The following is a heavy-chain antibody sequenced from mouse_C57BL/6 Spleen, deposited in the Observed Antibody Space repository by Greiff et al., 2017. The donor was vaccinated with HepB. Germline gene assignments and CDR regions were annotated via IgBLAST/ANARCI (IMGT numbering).Heavy chain of an antibody. CDR2: ISDGGSYT. J-gene: IGHJ2*01. Sequence: EVQLVESGGGLVKPGGSLKLSCAASGFTFSSYAMSWVRQTPEKRLEWVATISDGGSYTYYPDNVKGRFTISRDNAKNNLYLQMSHLKSEDTAMYYCARDYSSRRYFDYWGQGTTLTVSS. CDR1: GFTFSSYA. V-gene: IGHV5-4*01. CDR3: ARDYSSRRYFDY. D-gene: IGHD3-1*01.